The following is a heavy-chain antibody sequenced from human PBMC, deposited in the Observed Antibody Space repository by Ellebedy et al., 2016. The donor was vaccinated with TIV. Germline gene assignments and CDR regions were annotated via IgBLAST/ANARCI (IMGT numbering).Heavy chain of an antibody. Sequence: GESLKISCAASRVTFRSYWMHWVRQVAGKGLEWVSGFGIGGDAYYRASVRGRFTISREDAKSSLFLQMNSLTGGDTAVYYCARGARGGENWHFDLWGRGTLVAVSS. J-gene: IGHJ2*01. D-gene: IGHD3-16*01. CDR2: FGIGGDA. CDR1: RVTFRSYW. CDR3: ARGARGGENWHFDL. V-gene: IGHV3-13*01.